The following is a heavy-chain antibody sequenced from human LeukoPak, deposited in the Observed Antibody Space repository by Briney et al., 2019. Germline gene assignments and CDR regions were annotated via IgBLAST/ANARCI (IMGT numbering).Heavy chain of an antibody. J-gene: IGHJ4*02. CDR3: TTVGYGSGSSSFGDYFDY. Sequence: GGSLRLSCAASGFTFSNARMSWVRQAPGKGLDYIGRIKSKTDGGTTDYAAPVKGRFTISRDDSKNTLYLQMNSLNSEDTAVYYCTTVGYGSGSSSFGDYFDYWGQGTLVTVSS. D-gene: IGHD3-10*01. CDR2: IKSKTDGGTT. V-gene: IGHV3-15*01. CDR1: GFTFSNAR.